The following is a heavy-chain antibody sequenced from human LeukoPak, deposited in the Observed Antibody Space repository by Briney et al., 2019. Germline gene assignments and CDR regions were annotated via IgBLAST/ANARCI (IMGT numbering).Heavy chain of an antibody. CDR3: ARDGSSGYYHFDN. CDR1: GDSIRSHH. Sequence: SETLSLTCIVSGDSIRSHHWNWIRQPPGKGLEWIGYMYYGGSTNYNPSLKSRDTISLDTSKNQFCLILISVTAAETAVYYCARDGSSGYYHFDNWGQGTLVTVS. V-gene: IGHV4-59*11. CDR2: MYYGGST. D-gene: IGHD3-22*01. J-gene: IGHJ4*02.